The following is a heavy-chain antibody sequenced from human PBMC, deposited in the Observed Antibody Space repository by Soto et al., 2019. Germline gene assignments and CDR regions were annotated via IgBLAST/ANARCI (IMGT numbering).Heavy chain of an antibody. J-gene: IGHJ3*02. D-gene: IGHD2-2*01. CDR1: GYSFTSYW. CDR3: ARHQGYGRSTSCYIGDALHI. CDR2: IYPGDSDT. Sequence: VESLNISCNGSGYSFTSYWIGWVRQMPGKGLEWMGIIYPGDSDTRYSPSFQGQVTISADKSISTAYLQWSSLKTSDTAMYYCARHQGYGRSTSCYIGDALHILGHGAMGTVS. V-gene: IGHV5-51*01.